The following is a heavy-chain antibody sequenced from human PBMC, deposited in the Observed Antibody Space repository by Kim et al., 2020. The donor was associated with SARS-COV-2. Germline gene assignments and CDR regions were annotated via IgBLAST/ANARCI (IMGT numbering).Heavy chain of an antibody. CDR3: ARVRSSPRGEFDY. D-gene: IGHD6-13*01. V-gene: IGHV4-34*01. Sequence: SETLSLTCAVYGGSFSGYYWSWIRQPPGKGLEWIGEINHSGSTNYNPSLKSRVTISVDTSKNQFSLKLSSVTAADTAVYYCARVRSSPRGEFDYWGQGTLVTVSS. CDR1: GGSFSGYY. J-gene: IGHJ4*02. CDR2: INHSGST.